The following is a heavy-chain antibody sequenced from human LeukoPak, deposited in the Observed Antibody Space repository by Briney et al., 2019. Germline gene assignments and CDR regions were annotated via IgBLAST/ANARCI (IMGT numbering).Heavy chain of an antibody. CDR2: IKQDGSEK. CDR3: AREGVLAAADY. D-gene: IGHD2-2*01. CDR1: GFTFSSYW. V-gene: IGHV3-7*01. J-gene: IGHJ4*02. Sequence: PGGSLRLSCAASGFTFSSYWMSWVRQAPGKGLEWVANIKQDGSEKNYVDSVKGRLTISRDNTKNSLYLQMNSLRAEDTAAYFCAREGVLAAADYWGQGTLVTVSS.